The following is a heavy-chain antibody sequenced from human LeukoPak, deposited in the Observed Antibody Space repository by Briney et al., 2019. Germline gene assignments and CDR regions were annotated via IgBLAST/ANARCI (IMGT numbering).Heavy chain of an antibody. D-gene: IGHD4-17*01. CDR1: GYTSTSYP. V-gene: IGHV1-18*01. CDR2: ITTYNGNT. CDR3: ARGYDYGDYVGDFDY. Sequence: GASVKVSCKASGYTSTSYPISWVRQAPGQGLEWVGWITTYNGNTNYAQKLQGRVTMITDTSTSTAYMDLRGLRSDDTAVYYCARGYDYGDYVGDFDYWGEGTLVTASS. J-gene: IGHJ4*02.